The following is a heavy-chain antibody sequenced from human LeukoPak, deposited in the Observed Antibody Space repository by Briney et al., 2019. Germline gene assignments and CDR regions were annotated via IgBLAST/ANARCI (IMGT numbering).Heavy chain of an antibody. CDR2: IYSGGST. CDR3: ARDRAKVIATLME. V-gene: IGHV3-53*01. CDR1: GFTVSSNY. D-gene: IGHD2-21*01. J-gene: IGHJ4*02. Sequence: GGSLRLSCAASGFTVSSNYMSWVRQAPGKGLEWVSVIYSGGSTYYADSVKGRFTISRDNSKNTLYLQMNSLRAEDTAVYYCARDRAKVIATLMEWGQGTLVTVSS.